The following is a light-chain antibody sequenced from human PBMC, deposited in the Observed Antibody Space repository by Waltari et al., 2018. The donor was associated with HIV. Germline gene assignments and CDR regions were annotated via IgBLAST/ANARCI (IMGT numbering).Light chain of an antibody. Sequence: DFQMTQSPPSLSASVGDRVTIPCRASQSIGNYLNWYQQRPGEAPKVLIYRASTLQGGVSSRFSGSGSGTDFTLTITSLQPEDFATYICQQSYSSPTFGPGTKVDI. CDR3: QQSYSSPT. V-gene: IGKV1-39*01. CDR1: QSIGNY. CDR2: RAS. J-gene: IGKJ3*01.